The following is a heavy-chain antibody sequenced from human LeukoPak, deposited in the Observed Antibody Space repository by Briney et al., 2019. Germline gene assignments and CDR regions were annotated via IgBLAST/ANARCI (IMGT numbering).Heavy chain of an antibody. CDR1: GFTFSSYG. J-gene: IGHJ3*02. V-gene: IGHV3-33*08. D-gene: IGHD3-16*02. Sequence: GGSLRLSCAASGFTFSSYGMHWVRQAPGKGLEWVAVIWYDGSNKYYADSVKGRFTISRDNSKNTLYLQMNSLRAEDTAVYYCARHLEDYVWGSYRPGAFDIWGQGTMVTVSS. CDR2: IWYDGSNK. CDR3: ARHLEDYVWGSYRPGAFDI.